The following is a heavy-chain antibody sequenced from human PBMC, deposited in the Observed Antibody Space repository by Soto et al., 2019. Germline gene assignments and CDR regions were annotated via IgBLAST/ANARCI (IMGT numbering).Heavy chain of an antibody. V-gene: IGHV3-33*01. CDR2: IWYDGSNK. J-gene: IGHJ4*02. CDR3: ARGSSRGYCSGSSCYPPAPFDY. Sequence: QVQLVASGGGVVQPGRSLRLSCAASGFIFSNYGMHWVRQAPGKGLEWVSVIWYDGSNKYYADSVKGRFTISRDNSKNTVSLQMTGLRAEDTAVYYCARGSSRGYCSGSSCYPPAPFDYWGQGTLVTVSS. CDR1: GFIFSNYG. D-gene: IGHD2-15*01.